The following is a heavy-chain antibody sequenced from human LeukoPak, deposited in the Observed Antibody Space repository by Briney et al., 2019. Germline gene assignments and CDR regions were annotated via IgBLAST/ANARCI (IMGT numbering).Heavy chain of an antibody. J-gene: IGHJ5*02. CDR2: IYPGDSDT. CDR3: ARLPNYASGTLDP. Sequence: GESLKISCKGSGFTFTTYWIGWVRQMPGKGLEWMGIIYPGDSDTRYSPSFQGQVTISADKSISTAYLQWSSLKASDTAMYYCARLPNYASGTLDPRGQGTLVTVSS. V-gene: IGHV5-51*01. CDR1: GFTFTTYW. D-gene: IGHD3-10*01.